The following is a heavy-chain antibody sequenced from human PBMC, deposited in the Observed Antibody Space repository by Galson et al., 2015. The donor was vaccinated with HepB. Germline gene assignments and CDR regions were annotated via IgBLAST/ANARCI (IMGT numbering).Heavy chain of an antibody. V-gene: IGHV1-69*06. Sequence: SVKVSCKASGGTFSSYAISWVRQAPGQGLEWMGGIIPIFGTANYAQKFQGRVTITADKSTSTAYMELSSLRSEDTAVYYCARGAGSSWYTPRDCYYGMDVWGQGTTVTVSS. D-gene: IGHD6-13*01. J-gene: IGHJ6*02. CDR2: IIPIFGTA. CDR3: ARGAGSSWYTPRDCYYGMDV. CDR1: GGTFSSYA.